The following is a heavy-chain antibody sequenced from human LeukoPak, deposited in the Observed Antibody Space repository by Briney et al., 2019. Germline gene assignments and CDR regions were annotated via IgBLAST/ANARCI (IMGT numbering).Heavy chain of an antibody. V-gene: IGHV4-30-2*01. D-gene: IGHD4-17*01. CDR1: GGSISSGGYS. CDR3: ASKTTVTQEFDY. J-gene: IGHJ4*02. CDR2: IYHSGST. Sequence: SQTLSLTCAVSGGSISSGGYSWSWIRQPPGKGLEWIGYIYHSGSTYYNPSLKSRVTISVDRSKNQFSLKLSSVTAADTAVYYCASKTTVTQEFDYWGQGTLVTVSS.